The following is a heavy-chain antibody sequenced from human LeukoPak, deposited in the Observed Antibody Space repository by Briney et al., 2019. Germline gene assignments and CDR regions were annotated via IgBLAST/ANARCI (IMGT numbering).Heavy chain of an antibody. CDR2: INPNSGGT. CDR3: ARALIGYDILTGQYYYGMDV. V-gene: IGHV1-2*02. J-gene: IGHJ6*02. Sequence: GASVKVSCKASGYTFTGYYMHWVRQAPGQGLEWMGWINPNSGGTSYAQKFQGRVTMTRDTSISTAYMELSRLRSDDTAVYYCARALIGYDILTGQYYYGMDVWGQGTTVTVSS. D-gene: IGHD3-9*01. CDR1: GYTFTGYY.